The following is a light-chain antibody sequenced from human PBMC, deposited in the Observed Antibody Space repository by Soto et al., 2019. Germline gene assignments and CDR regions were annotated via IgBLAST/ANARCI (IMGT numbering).Light chain of an antibody. CDR3: QQRNSWPLT. V-gene: IGKV3-11*01. J-gene: IGKJ4*01. CDR1: QSISSY. Sequence: EIVLTQSPATLSLSPGEGATLSCRASQSISSYLAWYQQKPGQAPRLLIYDASNRATGIPARFSGSGSGTDFTLTISSLEPEDFAVYYCQQRNSWPLTFGEGTKVEIK. CDR2: DAS.